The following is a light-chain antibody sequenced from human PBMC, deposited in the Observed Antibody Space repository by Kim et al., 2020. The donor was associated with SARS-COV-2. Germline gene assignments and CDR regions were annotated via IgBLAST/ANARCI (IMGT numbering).Light chain of an antibody. CDR1: SSNIGSNN. CDR3: AAWDDGLSGVL. CDR2: SNN. J-gene: IGLJ2*01. Sequence: SELTQPPSASGTPGQRVTISCSGSSSNIGSNNVVWYQQLPGAAPNLLIYSNNQRPSGVRDRFSGSKSGTSASLAISGLRSEDEAEYFCAAWDDGLSGVLFGGGTQLTVL. V-gene: IGLV1-47*02.